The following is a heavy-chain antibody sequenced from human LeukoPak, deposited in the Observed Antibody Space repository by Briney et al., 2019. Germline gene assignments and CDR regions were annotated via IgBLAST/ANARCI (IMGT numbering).Heavy chain of an antibody. Sequence: ASVKVSCKASGGTFSSYAISWVRQAPGQGLEWMGGIIPIFGTANYAQKFQGRVTITTDESTSTAYMELSSLRSGDTAVYYCARAPYVLGIDAFDIWGQGTMVTVSS. J-gene: IGHJ3*02. V-gene: IGHV1-69*05. CDR1: GGTFSSYA. D-gene: IGHD7-27*01. CDR3: ARAPYVLGIDAFDI. CDR2: IIPIFGTA.